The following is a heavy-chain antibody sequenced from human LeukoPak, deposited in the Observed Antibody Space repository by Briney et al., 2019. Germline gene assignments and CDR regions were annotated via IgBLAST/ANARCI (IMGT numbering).Heavy chain of an antibody. CDR3: AKDGLDYGDYVFDI. D-gene: IGHD4-17*01. CDR2: ISGGGGST. V-gene: IGHV3-23*01. CDR1: GGTFSSYS. J-gene: IGHJ3*02. Sequence: SCKASGGTFSSYSMNWVRQAPGKGLEWVSTISGGGGSTYYADSVKGRFTISRDNSKNTLYLQVNSLRAEDTAVYYCAKDGLDYGDYVFDIWGQGTMVTVSS.